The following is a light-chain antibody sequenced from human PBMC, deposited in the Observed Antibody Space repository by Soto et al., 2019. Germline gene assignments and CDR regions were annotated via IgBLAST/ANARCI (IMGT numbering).Light chain of an antibody. V-gene: IGKV1-13*02. CDR2: DAS. J-gene: IGKJ2*03. CDR1: QGISSA. CDR3: QQFNSYPS. Sequence: AIQLTQSPSSLSASVGDRVTITCRASQGISSALAWYQQKPGKAPKVLIYDASSLQSGVPSRFSGSGSGTEFTLTSSSLQPEYFASYYCQQFNSYPSFGQGTKLEIK.